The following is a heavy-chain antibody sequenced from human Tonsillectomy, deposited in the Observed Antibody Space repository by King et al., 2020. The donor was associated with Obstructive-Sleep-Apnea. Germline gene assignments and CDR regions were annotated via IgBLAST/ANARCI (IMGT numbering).Heavy chain of an antibody. CDR2: ISAYNGNI. D-gene: IGHD3-10*01. V-gene: IGHV1-18*04. J-gene: IGHJ4*02. Sequence: QLVQSGAEVKKPGASVKVSCKASGYTFTSYGISWVRQAPGQGLEWMGWISAYNGNINYAQKLQGRVTMTTDTSTSTAYMELRSLRSDDTAVYYCARDRYYYGSGSYYGATFDYWGQGTLVTVSS. CDR3: ARDRYYYGSGSYYGATFDY. CDR1: GYTFTSYG.